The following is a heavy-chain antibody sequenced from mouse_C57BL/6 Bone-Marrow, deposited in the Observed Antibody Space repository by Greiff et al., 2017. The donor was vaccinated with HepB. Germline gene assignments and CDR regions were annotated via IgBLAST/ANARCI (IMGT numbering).Heavy chain of an antibody. V-gene: IGHV14-4*01. J-gene: IGHJ4*01. CDR1: GFNIKDDY. CDR3: TTFMITWAMDY. CDR2: IDPENGDT. D-gene: IGHD2-4*01. Sequence: VQLQQSGAELVRPGASVKLSCTASGFNIKDDYMHWVMLRPEQGLEWIGWIDPENGDTEYASKFQGKATITADTSSNTAYLQLSSLTSEDTAVYYCTTFMITWAMDYWGQGTSVTVSS.